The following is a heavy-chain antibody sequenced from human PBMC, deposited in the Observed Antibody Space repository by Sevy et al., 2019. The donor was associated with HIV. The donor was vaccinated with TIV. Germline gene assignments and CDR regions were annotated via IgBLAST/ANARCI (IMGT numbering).Heavy chain of an antibody. CDR1: GGSISSSSYY. Sequence: SETPSLTCTVSGGSISSSSYYWGWIRQPPGKGLEWIGSIYYSGSTYYNPSLKSRVTISVDTSKNQFSLKLSSVTAADTAVYYCASYTDYYDSSGYYSDFQHWGQGTLVTVSS. CDR2: IYYSGST. CDR3: ASYTDYYDSSGYYSDFQH. J-gene: IGHJ1*01. V-gene: IGHV4-39*01. D-gene: IGHD3-22*01.